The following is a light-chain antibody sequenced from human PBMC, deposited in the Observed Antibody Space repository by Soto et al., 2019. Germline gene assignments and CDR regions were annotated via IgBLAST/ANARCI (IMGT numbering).Light chain of an antibody. CDR2: EVS. Sequence: QSALTQPASVCGSPGQSITISCTGTSSDVGGYNFVSWYQQHPGKAPKIMIYEVSNRPSGVSNRFSGSKSGNTASLTISGLQPEDEADYYCSSYTTSSTVVFGTGTKVTVL. V-gene: IGLV2-14*03. CDR3: SSYTTSSTVV. CDR1: SSDVGGYNF. J-gene: IGLJ1*01.